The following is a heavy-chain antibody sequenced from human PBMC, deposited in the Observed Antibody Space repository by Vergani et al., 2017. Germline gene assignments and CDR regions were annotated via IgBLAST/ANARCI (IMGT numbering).Heavy chain of an antibody. CDR2: IIPILGTA. J-gene: IGHJ6*02. CDR3: ARERRDLAAVGSNYYYYYGMDV. D-gene: IGHD6-13*01. V-gene: IGHV1-69*11. CDR1: GGTFSSYA. Sequence: QVQLVQSGAEVKKPGSSVKVSCKASGGTFSSYAISWVRQAPGQGLEWMGRIIPILGTANYAQKFQGRVTSTADESTGTAYMELSSLRSEDTAVYYCARERRDLAAVGSNYYYYYGMDVWGQGTTVTVSS.